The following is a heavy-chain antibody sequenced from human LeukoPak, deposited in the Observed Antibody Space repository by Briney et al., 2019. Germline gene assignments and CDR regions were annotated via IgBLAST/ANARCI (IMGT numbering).Heavy chain of an antibody. D-gene: IGHD3-10*01. Sequence: ASVNVSCKASGYTFTGYYMHWVRQAPGQGLEWMGWINPNSGGTNYAQKFQGRVTMTRDTSISTAYMELSRLRSDDTAVYYCARVAITMVRGVISNWFDPWGQGTLVTVSS. CDR3: ARVAITMVRGVISNWFDP. V-gene: IGHV1-2*02. J-gene: IGHJ5*02. CDR1: GYTFTGYY. CDR2: INPNSGGT.